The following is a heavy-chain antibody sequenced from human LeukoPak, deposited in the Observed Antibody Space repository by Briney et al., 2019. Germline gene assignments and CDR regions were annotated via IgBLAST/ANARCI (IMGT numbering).Heavy chain of an antibody. V-gene: IGHV4-59*01. CDR2: IYYSGST. CDR1: GGSISSYY. J-gene: IGHJ5*02. Sequence: SETLSLTCTVSGGSISSYYWSWIRQPPGKGLEWIGYIYYSGSTNYNPSLKSRVTVSVDTSKNQFSLKLSSVTAADTAVYYCARHGGPGYSSGWYDNWGQGTLVTGSS. D-gene: IGHD6-19*01. CDR3: ARHGGPGYSSGWYDN.